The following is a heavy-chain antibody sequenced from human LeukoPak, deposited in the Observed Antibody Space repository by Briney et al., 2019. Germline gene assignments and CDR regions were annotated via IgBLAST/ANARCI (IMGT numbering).Heavy chain of an antibody. J-gene: IGHJ4*02. V-gene: IGHV4-59*01. Sequence: PSETLSLTCNVAGVPISIYHWSWIRQAPGKGLEWIGYISYSVETNYNPSLKSRVTISQDTSTNQFTLKLTSVTAADTAIYYCASAPNENFFDYWGQGTLVTVSS. CDR3: ASAPNENFFDY. CDR1: GVPISIYH. CDR2: ISYSVET.